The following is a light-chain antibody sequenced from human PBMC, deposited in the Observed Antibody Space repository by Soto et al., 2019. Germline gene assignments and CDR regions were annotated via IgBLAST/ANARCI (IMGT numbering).Light chain of an antibody. J-gene: IGKJ1*01. V-gene: IGKV1-5*01. CDR3: QQYNSYSKT. CDR1: QSINRW. CDR2: DAS. Sequence: DIEMMQSPCTLFESVGDGVTITCRASQSINRWLAWYQPKPGKAPKLLIYDASSLESGVPSRFRGSGSGTEFTLTISSLHPDDFATYYCQQYNSYSKTFGQGTKVDI.